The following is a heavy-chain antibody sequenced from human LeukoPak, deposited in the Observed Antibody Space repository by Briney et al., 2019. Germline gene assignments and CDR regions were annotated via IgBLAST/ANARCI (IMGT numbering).Heavy chain of an antibody. CDR1: GFTFSSYG. CDR2: ISYDGSNK. Sequence: PGRSLRLSCAASGFTFSSYGMHWVRQAPGKGLEWVAVISYDGSNKYYADSVKDRFTISRDNSKNTLYLQMNSLRAEDTAVYYCAKGGGIAALDPWGQGTLVTVSS. V-gene: IGHV3-30*18. D-gene: IGHD6-13*01. CDR3: AKGGGIAALDP. J-gene: IGHJ5*02.